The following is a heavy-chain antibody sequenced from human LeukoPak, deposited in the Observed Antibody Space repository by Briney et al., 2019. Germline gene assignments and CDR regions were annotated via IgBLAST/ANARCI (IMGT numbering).Heavy chain of an antibody. CDR3: VGGPCFDY. V-gene: IGHV4-34*01. Sequence: PSETLSLTCAVYGGSFSGYYWGWIRQPPGKGLEWIGEINHSGSTNYNPSLKSRVTISVDTSKNWFSLKLSSVTAADTAVYYCVGGPCFDYWGQGTLVTVSS. J-gene: IGHJ4*02. CDR1: GGSFSGYY. CDR2: INHSGST.